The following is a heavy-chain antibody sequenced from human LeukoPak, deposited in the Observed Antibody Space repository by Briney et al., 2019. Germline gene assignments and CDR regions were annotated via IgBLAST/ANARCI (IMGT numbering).Heavy chain of an antibody. CDR2: IYHSGST. D-gene: IGHD7-27*01. CDR1: GGSISSGTYF. CDR3: ARANWEHYFDY. J-gene: IGHJ4*02. Sequence: SRTLSLTCAVSGGSISSGTYFCSWIRQPPGKGLEWIGYIYHSGSTYYNPSLKNRVTISVDRSRNQFSLKLSSVTAADTAVYYCARANWEHYFDYWGQGTLVTVSS. V-gene: IGHV4-30-2*01.